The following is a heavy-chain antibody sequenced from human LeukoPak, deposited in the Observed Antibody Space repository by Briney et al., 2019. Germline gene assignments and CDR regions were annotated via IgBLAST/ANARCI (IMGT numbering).Heavy chain of an antibody. V-gene: IGHV3-15*01. J-gene: IGHJ4*02. CDR2: IKSNTAGGTA. CDR3: TYDGGYYFDY. Sequence: PGGSLRLSWAASEXTFSNAWVSWVRQAPGKGLEWVGRIKSNTAGGTADYAAPVKGRFTISRDDSKNTLYLQMNSLKTEDTAVYYCTYDGGYYFDYWGQGTLVTVSS. D-gene: IGHD3-3*01. CDR1: EXTFSNAW.